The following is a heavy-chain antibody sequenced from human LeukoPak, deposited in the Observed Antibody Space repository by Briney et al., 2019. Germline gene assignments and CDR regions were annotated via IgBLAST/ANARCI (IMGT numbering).Heavy chain of an antibody. Sequence: GRSLRLSCAASGFTFSSYAMHWVRQAPGKGLEWVAVISYDGSNKYYADSVKGRFTISRDNSKNSKNTVYLQMNTLRAEDTAVYYCARARSSYGYGDAFDIWGQGTMVTVSS. CDR2: ISYDGSNK. D-gene: IGHD5-18*01. V-gene: IGHV3-30*04. CDR1: GFTFSSYA. CDR3: ARARSSYGYGDAFDI. J-gene: IGHJ3*02.